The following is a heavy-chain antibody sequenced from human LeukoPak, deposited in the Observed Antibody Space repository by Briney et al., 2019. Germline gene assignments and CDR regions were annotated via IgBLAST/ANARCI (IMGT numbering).Heavy chain of an antibody. J-gene: IGHJ3*02. Sequence: PSETLSLTCTVSGGSISSYYWSWIRQPPGKGLEWIGYIYTSGSTNYNPSLKSRVTISVDTSKNQFSLKLSSVTAADTAVYYCARHLNLLFNDAFDIWGQGTMVSVSS. D-gene: IGHD2-21*01. V-gene: IGHV4-59*08. CDR1: GGSISSYY. CDR2: IYTSGST. CDR3: ARHLNLLFNDAFDI.